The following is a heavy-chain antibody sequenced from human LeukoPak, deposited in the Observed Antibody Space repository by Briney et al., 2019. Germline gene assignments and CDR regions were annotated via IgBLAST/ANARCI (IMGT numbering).Heavy chain of an antibody. CDR2: INPNSGGT. CDR3: ARDVRGVTMIVVVRGGYYFDY. J-gene: IGHJ4*02. V-gene: IGHV1-2*02. CDR1: GYTFTGYY. Sequence: ASVKVSCKASGYTFTGYYMHWVRQAPGQGLEWMGWINPNSGGTDYAQKFQGRVTMTRDTSISTAYMELSRLRSVDTAVYYCARDVRGVTMIVVVRGGYYFDYWGQGTLVTVSS. D-gene: IGHD3-22*01.